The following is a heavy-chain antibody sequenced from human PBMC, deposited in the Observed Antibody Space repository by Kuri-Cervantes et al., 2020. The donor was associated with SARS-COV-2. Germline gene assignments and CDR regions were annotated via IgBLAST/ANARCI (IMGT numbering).Heavy chain of an antibody. CDR1: GFTSSSYS. V-gene: IGHV3-21*04. J-gene: IGHJ4*02. Sequence: GESLKISCAASGFTSSSYSMNWVRQAPGKGLEWVSSISSSSSYIYYADSVKGRFTISRDNAKNSLYLQMNSLRAEDTALYHCARERSGSYDYWGQGTLVTVSS. CDR2: ISSSSSYI. D-gene: IGHD1-26*01. CDR3: ARERSGSYDY.